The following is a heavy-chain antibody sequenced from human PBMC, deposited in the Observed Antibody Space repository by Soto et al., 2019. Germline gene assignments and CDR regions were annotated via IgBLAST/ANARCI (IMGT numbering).Heavy chain of an antibody. Sequence: TMSLTCAVSGCSISSGGYSWSWIRQPPGKGLEWIGYIYHSGSTYYNPSLKSRVTISVDRSKNQFSLKLSSVTAADTAVYYCARGGGAYLIDYWGQGTLVTVSS. V-gene: IGHV4-30-2*01. CDR1: GCSISSGGYS. J-gene: IGHJ4*02. CDR2: IYHSGST. CDR3: ARGGGAYLIDY. D-gene: IGHD3-16*01.